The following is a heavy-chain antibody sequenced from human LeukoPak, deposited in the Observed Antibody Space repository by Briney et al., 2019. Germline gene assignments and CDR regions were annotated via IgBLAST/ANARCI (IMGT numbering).Heavy chain of an antibody. V-gene: IGHV3-21*01. Sequence: TGGSLRLSCVASGFTFSGYSMNWVRQAPGKGLEWVSGISSSSTYIYYADSVKGRFTISRDNAKNSLYLQMNSLGAEDTALYYCARVITDTNSGYGSDYWGREPWSPSPQ. CDR1: GFTFSGYS. D-gene: IGHD6-13*01. CDR3: ARVITDTNSGYGSDY. CDR2: ISSSSTYI. J-gene: IGHJ4*02.